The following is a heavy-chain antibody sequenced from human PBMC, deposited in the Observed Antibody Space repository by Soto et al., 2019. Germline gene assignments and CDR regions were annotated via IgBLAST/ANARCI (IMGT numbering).Heavy chain of an antibody. D-gene: IGHD6-6*01. J-gene: IGHJ6*02. Sequence: EVQLVESGGGLVQPGGSLRLSCAASGFTFSSYEMNWVRQAPGKGLEWVSYISSSGSTIYYADSVKGRFTISRDNAKNSLYLQMNSLRAEDTAVYYCARSDSSSDPNYYYYGMDVWCQGTTVTVSS. V-gene: IGHV3-48*03. CDR1: GFTFSSYE. CDR3: ARSDSSSDPNYYYYGMDV. CDR2: ISSSGSTI.